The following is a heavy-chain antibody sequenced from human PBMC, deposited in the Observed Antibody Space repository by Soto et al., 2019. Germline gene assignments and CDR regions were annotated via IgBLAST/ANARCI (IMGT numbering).Heavy chain of an antibody. J-gene: IGHJ3*02. D-gene: IGHD2-21*01. CDR1: GGSISSGDYY. CDR3: ARGRSSGDFIGDFDI. V-gene: IGHV4-30-4*01. CDR2: IYYSGST. Sequence: PSETLSLTCTVSGGSISSGDYYWSWIRQPPGKGLEWIGYIYYSGSTYYNPSLKSRVTISVDTSKNQFSLKLSSVTAADTAVYYCARGRSSGDFIGDFDIWGQGTMVTV.